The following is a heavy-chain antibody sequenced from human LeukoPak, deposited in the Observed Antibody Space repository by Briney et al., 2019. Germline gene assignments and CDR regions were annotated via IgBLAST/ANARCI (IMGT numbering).Heavy chain of an antibody. D-gene: IGHD2-15*01. CDR1: GGTFNSYA. Sequence: SVKVSCKASGGTFNSYAISWVRQAPGQGLEWMGGIIPIFGTANYAQKSQGRVTITADKSTSTAYMELSSLRSEDTAVYYCARGGYCSAGSCYSPFAYWGQGTLVTVSS. CDR3: ARGGYCSAGSCYSPFAY. CDR2: IIPIFGTA. J-gene: IGHJ4*02. V-gene: IGHV1-69*06.